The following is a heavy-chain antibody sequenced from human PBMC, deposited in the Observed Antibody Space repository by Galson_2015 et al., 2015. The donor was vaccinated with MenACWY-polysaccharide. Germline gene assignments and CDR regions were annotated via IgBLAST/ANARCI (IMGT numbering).Heavy chain of an antibody. V-gene: IGHV3-33*06. CDR1: GFAFSDYV. CDR2: IWYDGTSK. D-gene: IGHD3-3*01. J-gene: IGHJ6*02. CDR3: AKSGYDDAGGYGLDV. Sequence: SLRLSCAASGFAFSDYVIHWVRQAPGKGLEWVAAIWYDGTSKYSEESVKGRFTISGDNSQNTLYLQMNSLRAEDTAVYYCAKSGYDDAGGYGLDVWGQGTTVIVSS.